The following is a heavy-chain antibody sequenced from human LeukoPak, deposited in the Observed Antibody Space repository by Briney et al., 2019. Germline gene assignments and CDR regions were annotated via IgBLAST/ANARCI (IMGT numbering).Heavy chain of an antibody. J-gene: IGHJ6*03. D-gene: IGHD3/OR15-3a*01. V-gene: IGHV3-30*04. CDR3: ARETWTRSYYYYYYYMDV. CDR1: GFTFSSYA. Sequence: GGSLRLSCAASGFTFSSYAMHWVRQAPGKGLEWVAVISYDGSNKYYADSVKGRFTISRDNSKNTLYLQMNSLRAEDTAVYYCARETWTRSYYYYYYYMDVWGKGTTVTVSS. CDR2: ISYDGSNK.